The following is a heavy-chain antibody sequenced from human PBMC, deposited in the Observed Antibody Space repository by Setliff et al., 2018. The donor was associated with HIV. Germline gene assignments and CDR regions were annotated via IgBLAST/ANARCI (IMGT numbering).Heavy chain of an antibody. J-gene: IGHJ4*02. Sequence: SETLSLTCNVSGGSISNYYWTWMRQPPGKGLEWIGYMSLTRDTKYNPSLNSRVTTSIDTSKNQFSLELRSVTAADTAVYYCARRMSSGSYYDYWGQGTLVTVSS. CDR2: MSLTRDT. CDR3: ARRMSSGSYYDY. CDR1: GGSISNYY. D-gene: IGHD1-26*01. V-gene: IGHV4-59*08.